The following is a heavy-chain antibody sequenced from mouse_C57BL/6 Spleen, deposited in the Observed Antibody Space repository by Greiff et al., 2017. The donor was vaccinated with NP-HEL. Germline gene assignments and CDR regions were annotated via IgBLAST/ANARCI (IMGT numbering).Heavy chain of an antibody. CDR3: TTSGDSSGYGFAY. Sequence: VQLKESGAELVRPGASVKLSCTASGFNIKDDYMHWVKQRPEQGLEWIGWIDPENGDTEYASKFQGKATITADTSSNTAYLQLSSLTSEDTAVYYCTTSGDSSGYGFAYWGQGTLVTVSA. J-gene: IGHJ3*01. CDR2: IDPENGDT. D-gene: IGHD3-2*02. V-gene: IGHV14-4*01. CDR1: GFNIKDDY.